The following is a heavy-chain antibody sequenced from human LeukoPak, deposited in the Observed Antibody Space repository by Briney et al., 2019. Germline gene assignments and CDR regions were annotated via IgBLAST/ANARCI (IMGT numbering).Heavy chain of an antibody. J-gene: IGHJ4*02. D-gene: IGHD3-3*01. CDR3: ARESSGGFDN. Sequence: PGGSLRPSCAASGFTFSSYDIHWVRQAPGKGLEWVTIILYDGSNKYYADSVKGRFTISRDNSKNTVYLQMNSLTAEDTAVYYCARESSGGFDNWAQGTLVTVSS. V-gene: IGHV3-33*05. CDR1: GFTFSSYD. CDR2: ILYDGSNK.